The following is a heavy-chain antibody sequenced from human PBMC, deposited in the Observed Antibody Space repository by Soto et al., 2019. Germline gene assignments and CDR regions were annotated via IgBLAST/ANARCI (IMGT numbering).Heavy chain of an antibody. CDR1: VYTFTSYG. D-gene: IGHD2-15*01. CDR3: AHGYCSGGSCYLNAFDI. Sequence: ASVKVCCKASVYTFTSYGISWVRQAHGQGLEWMGWISAYNGNTNYAQKLQGRVTMTTDTSTSTAYMELRSLRSDDTAVYYCAHGYCSGGSCYLNAFDIWGQGTMVTVSS. CDR2: ISAYNGNT. V-gene: IGHV1-18*01. J-gene: IGHJ3*02.